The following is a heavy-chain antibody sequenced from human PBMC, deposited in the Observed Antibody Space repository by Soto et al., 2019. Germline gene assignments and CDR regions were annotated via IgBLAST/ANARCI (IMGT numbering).Heavy chain of an antibody. Sequence: SLRLSCAASGFTFSSYSMNWVRQAPGKGLEWVSSISSSSSYIYYADSVKGRFTISRDNAKNSLCLQMNSLRAEDTAVYYCARDLHTNYGMDVWGQGTTVTVSS. J-gene: IGHJ6*02. D-gene: IGHD2-8*01. CDR2: ISSSSSYI. V-gene: IGHV3-21*01. CDR3: ARDLHTNYGMDV. CDR1: GFTFSSYS.